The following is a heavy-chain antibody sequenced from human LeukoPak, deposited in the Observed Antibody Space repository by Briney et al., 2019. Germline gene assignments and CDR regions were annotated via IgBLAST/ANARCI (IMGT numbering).Heavy chain of an antibody. CDR1: GGSISSYY. D-gene: IGHD6-19*01. Sequence: SETLSLTCTVSGGSISSYYWSWIRQPPGQGLEWIGYIYSSGSTNYNPSLKSRVTISIDTSKNQVSLKLRSASTADTAVYYCAGSKYSSGWLDYWGQGTLVTVSS. V-gene: IGHV4-59*01. J-gene: IGHJ4*02. CDR3: AGSKYSSGWLDY. CDR2: IYSSGST.